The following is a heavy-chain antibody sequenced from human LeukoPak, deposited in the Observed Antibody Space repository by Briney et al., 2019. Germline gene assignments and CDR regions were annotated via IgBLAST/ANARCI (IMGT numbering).Heavy chain of an antibody. V-gene: IGHV3-7*01. D-gene: IGHD6-19*01. CDR1: GFTFSSYW. CDR3: SRDEVRVPGGDY. Sequence: GGSLRLSCVASGFTFSSYWMSWVRQAPGKGLEWVANIKQDGSEKYYVDSVKGRFTISRDNAKNSPYLQMNSLRAEDTAVYYCSRDEVRVPGGDYWGQGTLVTVSS. CDR2: IKQDGSEK. J-gene: IGHJ4*02.